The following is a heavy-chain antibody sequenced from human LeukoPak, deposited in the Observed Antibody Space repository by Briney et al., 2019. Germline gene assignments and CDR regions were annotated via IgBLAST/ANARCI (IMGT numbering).Heavy chain of an antibody. CDR3: ARDQGWQQFDY. V-gene: IGHV3-7*05. D-gene: IGHD4-23*01. CDR2: INKDGSEK. CDR1: GFSFSSTW. J-gene: IGHJ4*02. Sequence: GGSLRLSCAASGFSFSSTWMTWVRQAPGKGLERVANINKDGSEKYYVDSVKGRFTISRDNAKSSLYLQMNSLRAEDTAVYYCARDQGWQQFDYWGQGTLVTVSS.